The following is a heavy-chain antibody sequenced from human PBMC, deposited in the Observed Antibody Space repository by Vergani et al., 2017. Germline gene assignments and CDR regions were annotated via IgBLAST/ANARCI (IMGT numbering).Heavy chain of an antibody. J-gene: IGHJ6*02. CDR2: IYTSGST. D-gene: IGHD1-1*01. CDR1: GGSISSGSYY. Sequence: QVQLQESGPGLVKPSQTLSLTCTVSGGSISSGSYYWSWIRQPAGKGLEWIGRIYTSGSTNYNPSLKSRVTLSVDTSKNQFSLKLSSVTAADTAVYYCARALIVWNDCVDVWGQGTTVTVSS. CDR3: ARALIVWNDCVDV. V-gene: IGHV4-61*02.